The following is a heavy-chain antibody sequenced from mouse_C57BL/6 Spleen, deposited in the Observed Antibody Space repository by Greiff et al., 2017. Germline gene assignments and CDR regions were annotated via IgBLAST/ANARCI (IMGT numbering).Heavy chain of an antibody. CDR3: ARVGYGSSRYYFDY. CDR2: ISDGGSYT. V-gene: IGHV5-4*03. Sequence: DVKLQESGGGLVKPGGSLKLSCAASGFTFSSYAMSWVRQTPEKRLEWVATISDGGSYTYYPDNVKGRFTISRDNAKNNLYLQMSHLKSEDTAMYYCARVGYGSSRYYFDYWGQGTTLTVAS. CDR1: GFTFSSYA. J-gene: IGHJ2*01. D-gene: IGHD1-1*01.